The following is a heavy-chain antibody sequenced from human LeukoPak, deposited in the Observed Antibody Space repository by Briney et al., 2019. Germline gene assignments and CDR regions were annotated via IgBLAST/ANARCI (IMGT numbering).Heavy chain of an antibody. CDR2: XXSKSDGGTT. V-gene: IGHV3-15*01. CDR3: TTDLSGWYDWYFDL. D-gene: IGHD6-19*01. CDR1: GFTFSNAW. Sequence: LSCAAXGFTFSNAWMSWVRQAPGKRLEWVGXXXSKSDGGTTDYAAPVKGRFTISRDDSKNTLYLQMNSLKTEATAVYYCTTDLSGWYDWYFDLWGRGTLVTVSS. J-gene: IGHJ2*01.